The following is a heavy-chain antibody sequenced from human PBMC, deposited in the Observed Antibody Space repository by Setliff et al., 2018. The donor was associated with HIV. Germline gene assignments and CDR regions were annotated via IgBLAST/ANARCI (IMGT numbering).Heavy chain of an antibody. Sequence: SETLSLTCTVSGGSISRSPHYWSWIRQPPGKGLEGIGNMYYRGNTHYNPFLKSLVAIDADTSNTQFSLKLKYVNVAYTAVYYCARGDYRIIAAAGIGWFDPWGQGTRVTVSS. D-gene: IGHD6-13*01. J-gene: IGHJ5*02. V-gene: IGHV4-39*01. CDR1: GGSISRSPHY. CDR2: MYYRGNT. CDR3: ARGDYRIIAAAGIGWFDP.